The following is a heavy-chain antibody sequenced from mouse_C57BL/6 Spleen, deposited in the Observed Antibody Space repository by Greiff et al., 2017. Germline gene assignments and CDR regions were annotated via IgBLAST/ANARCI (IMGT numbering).Heavy chain of an antibody. V-gene: IGHV1-59*01. J-gene: IGHJ3*01. Sequence: QVQLQQSGAELARPGTSVKLSCKASGYTFTSYWMHWVKQRPGQGLDWIGVIDPSDSYTNYNQKFKGKATLTVDTSSSTAYMQLSSLTSEDSAVYYCAREGYGGYFFAYWGQGTLVTVSA. D-gene: IGHD2-3*01. CDR3: AREGYGGYFFAY. CDR2: IDPSDSYT. CDR1: GYTFTSYW.